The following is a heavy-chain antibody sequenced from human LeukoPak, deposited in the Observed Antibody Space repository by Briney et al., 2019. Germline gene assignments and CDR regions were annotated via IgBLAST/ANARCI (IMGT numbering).Heavy chain of an antibody. CDR1: GFQVSTYS. J-gene: IGHJ4*02. D-gene: IGHD3-22*01. CDR3: VRDPYKDSNNYPGY. CDR2: IGSSATT. Sequence: GGSLRLSCEVSGFQVSTYSMDWVRQAPGKWLEWISFIGSSATTQYEYSVKGRFTISRDNAKKSVYLQMNSLSVEDTAVYYCVRDPYKDSNNYPGYWGQGTLVTVSS. V-gene: IGHV3-48*01.